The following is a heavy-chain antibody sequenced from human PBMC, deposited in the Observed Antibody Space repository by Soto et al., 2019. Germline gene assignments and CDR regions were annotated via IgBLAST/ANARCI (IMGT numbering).Heavy chain of an antibody. CDR1: GFTFSSYA. J-gene: IGHJ4*02. D-gene: IGHD3-16*02. CDR2: ISGSGGST. CDR3: AKAGYRAEMATLFDY. Sequence: AGGSLRLSCAASGFTFSSYAMSWVRQAPGKGLEWVSAISGSGGSTYYADSVKGRFTISRDNSKNTLYLQMNSLRAEDTAVYYCAKAGYRAEMATLFDYWGQGTLVTVSS. V-gene: IGHV3-23*01.